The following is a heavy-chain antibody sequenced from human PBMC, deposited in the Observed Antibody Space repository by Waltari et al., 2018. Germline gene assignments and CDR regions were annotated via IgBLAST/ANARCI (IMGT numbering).Heavy chain of an antibody. CDR2: INPNSGGT. CDR1: GYTFTGYY. D-gene: IGHD2-15*01. CDR3: ARDQDIVVVVAATDLAY. V-gene: IGHV1-2*02. J-gene: IGHJ4*02. Sequence: QVQLVQSGAEVKKPGASVKVSCKASGYTFTGYYIHWVGQAPDQGLEWMGWINPNSGGTNYAQKFQGRVTMTRDTSISTAYMELSRLRSDDTAVYYCARDQDIVVVVAATDLAYWGQGTLVTVSS.